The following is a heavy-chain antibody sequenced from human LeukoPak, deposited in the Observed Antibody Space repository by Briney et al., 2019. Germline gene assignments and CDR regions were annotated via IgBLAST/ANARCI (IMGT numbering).Heavy chain of an antibody. CDR2: ISWNSGSI. CDR3: ASILAAVAAYYFDY. J-gene: IGHJ4*02. Sequence: GGSLRLSCAASGFTLDDYAMHWVRQAPGKGLEWVSGISWNSGSIGYADSVKGRFTISRDNAKNSLYLQMNSLRAEDTAVYYCASILAAVAAYYFDYWGQGTLVTVSS. V-gene: IGHV3-9*01. D-gene: IGHD6-19*01. CDR1: GFTLDDYA.